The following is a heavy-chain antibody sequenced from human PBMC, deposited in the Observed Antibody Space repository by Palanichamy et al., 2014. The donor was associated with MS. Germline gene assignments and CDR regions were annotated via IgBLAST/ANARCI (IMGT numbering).Heavy chain of an antibody. V-gene: IGHV1-8*02. CDR1: GYIFRNYD. CDR2: MNPNSGNT. Sequence: GASVKVSCKASGYIFRNYDIIWVRQATGQGLEWMGWMNPNSGNTGYAQKFRGRVTMTGDTSITTAHMELSGLKSEDTAVYYCARAVRGQLLSDYWGQGAQVTVSS. D-gene: IGHD2-2*01. J-gene: IGHJ4*02. CDR3: ARAVRGQLLSDY.